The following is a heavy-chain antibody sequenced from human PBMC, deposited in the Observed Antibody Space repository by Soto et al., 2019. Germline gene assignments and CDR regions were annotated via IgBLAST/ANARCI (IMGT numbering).Heavy chain of an antibody. CDR1: GGSICGYY. J-gene: IGHJ4*02. V-gene: IGHV4-4*07. Sequence: SETLSLTCTVSGGSICGYYWSWIRQPAGKGLEWIGRMYNSERTNYNPSLKSRVTMSMDTSKNQFSLNLTSVTAADAAVYFCAREPLAHSYFDLWGQGTLVTVSS. CDR2: MYNSERT. CDR3: AREPLAHSYFDL.